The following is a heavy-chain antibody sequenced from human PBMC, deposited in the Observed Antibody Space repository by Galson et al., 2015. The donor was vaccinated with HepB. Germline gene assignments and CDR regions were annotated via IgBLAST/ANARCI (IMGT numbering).Heavy chain of an antibody. CDR3: ARDSSSWYAADY. CDR1: GFTFSSYW. V-gene: IGHV3-74*01. J-gene: IGHJ4*02. D-gene: IGHD6-13*01. CDR2: INSDGSST. Sequence: LRLSCAASGFTFSSYWMHWVRQAPGKGLVWVSRINSDGSSTSHADSVKGRFTISRDNAKNTLHLQMNSLRAEDTAVYYCARDSSSWYAADYWGQGTLVTVSS.